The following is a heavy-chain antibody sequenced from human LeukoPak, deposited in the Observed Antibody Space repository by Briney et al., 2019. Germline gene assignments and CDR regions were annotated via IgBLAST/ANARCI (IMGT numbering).Heavy chain of an antibody. D-gene: IGHD3-22*01. J-gene: IGHJ4*02. CDR3: TRREDRTGYSDY. CDR1: GCSFTTYW. V-gene: IGHV5-51*01. Sequence: GASLKISCQTSGCSFTTYWIAWVRQLPGKGLEWMGIIHPGRSDIRYSPSFQGPVTISADKSISTAYLQWSSLEASDTAMYYCTRREDRTGYSDYWGQGTLVTVSS. CDR2: IHPGRSDI.